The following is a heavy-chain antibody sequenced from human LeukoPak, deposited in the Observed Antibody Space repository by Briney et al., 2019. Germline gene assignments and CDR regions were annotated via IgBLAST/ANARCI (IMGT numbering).Heavy chain of an antibody. CDR1: GGSFSGYY. V-gene: IGHV4-34*01. J-gene: IGHJ4*02. CDR3: ARFYGGIIVVVPAARGDYFDY. D-gene: IGHD2-2*01. Sequence: SETLSLTCAVYGGSFSGYYWSWIRQPPGKGLEWIGEINHSGGTNYNPSLKSRVTISVDTSKNQFSLKLSSVTAADTAVYYCARFYGGIIVVVPAARGDYFDYWGQGTLVTVSS. CDR2: INHSGGT.